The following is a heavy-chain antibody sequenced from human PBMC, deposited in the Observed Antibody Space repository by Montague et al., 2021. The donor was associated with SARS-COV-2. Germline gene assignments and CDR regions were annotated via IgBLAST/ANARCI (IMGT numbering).Heavy chain of an antibody. CDR3: AKGLSSGSYYSSYFDY. CDR2: ISGSGGST. D-gene: IGHD3-10*01. V-gene: IGHV3-23*01. Sequence: SLRLSCAVSGFTFSSYAMSWFRQAPGKGLEWVSVISGSGGSTYYADSVKGRFTISRDNSKNTLYLQMNSLRAEDTAVYYCAKGLSSGSYYSSYFDYWGQGTLVTVSS. J-gene: IGHJ4*02. CDR1: GFTFSSYA.